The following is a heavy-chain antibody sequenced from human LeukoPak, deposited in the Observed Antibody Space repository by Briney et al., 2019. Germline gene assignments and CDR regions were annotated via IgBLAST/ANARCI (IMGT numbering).Heavy chain of an antibody. J-gene: IGHJ4*02. D-gene: IGHD6-13*01. CDR3: ARVTRIAAAGNLDY. V-gene: IGHV4-4*02. CDR2: IYHSGST. CDR1: GGSISSSNW. Sequence: SGTLSLTCAVSGGSISSSNWWTWVRQPPGKGLEWIGEIYHSGSTNYNPSLKSRVTISVDTSKNQFSLKLSSVTAADTAVYYCARVTRIAAAGNLDYWGQGTLVTVSS.